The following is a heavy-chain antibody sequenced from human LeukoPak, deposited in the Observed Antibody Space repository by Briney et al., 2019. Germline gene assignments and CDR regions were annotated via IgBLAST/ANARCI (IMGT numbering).Heavy chain of an antibody. D-gene: IGHD1-26*01. J-gene: IGHJ4*02. CDR2: IYYSGST. V-gene: IGHV4-59*08. CDR1: GGSISSYY. CDR3: ARHERWELLGGLGY. Sequence: PSETLSLTCTVSGGSISSYYWSWIRQPPGKGLEWIGYIYYSGSTNYNPSLKSRVTISVDTSKNQFSLKLSSVTAADTAVYYCARHERWELLGGLGYWGQGTLVTVSS.